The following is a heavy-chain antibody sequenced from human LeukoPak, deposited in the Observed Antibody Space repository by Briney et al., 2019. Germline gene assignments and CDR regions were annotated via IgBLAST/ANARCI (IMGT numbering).Heavy chain of an antibody. CDR3: ARDPVAAIGY. D-gene: IGHD2-15*01. CDR1: GFTFITYS. V-gene: IGHV3-21*01. CDR2: ISPSSNYI. Sequence: GGSLRLSCAAPGFTFITYSMNWVRQAPGKGLEWVSSISPSSNYIYYADSVKGRFTISRDNAKNSLYLQMNSLRAEDTAVYYCARDPVAAIGYWGQGTLVTASS. J-gene: IGHJ4*02.